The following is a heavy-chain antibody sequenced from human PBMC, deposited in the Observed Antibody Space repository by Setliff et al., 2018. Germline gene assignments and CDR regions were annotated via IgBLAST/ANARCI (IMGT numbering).Heavy chain of an antibody. J-gene: IGHJ3*01. V-gene: IGHV1-18*01. CDR3: ARFGGSCSSSSCYASDL. Sequence: VASVKVSCKASGYTFTNYGSTWVRQAPGQGLEWMGMITTNTGKTSYPKKFQGRVTMATDTYTGTGYMELRSLTSDDTAVYFCARFGGSCSSSSCYASDLWGQGTMVTVSS. D-gene: IGHD2-2*01. CDR2: ITTNTGKT. CDR1: GYTFTNYG.